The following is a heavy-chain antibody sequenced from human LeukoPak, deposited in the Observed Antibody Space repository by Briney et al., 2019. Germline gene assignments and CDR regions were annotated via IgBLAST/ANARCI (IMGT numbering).Heavy chain of an antibody. CDR2: ISSSSTYI. CDR3: ARGEAAAGTNLDY. V-gene: IGHV3-21*01. J-gene: IGHJ4*02. CDR1: GFTFSSYS. D-gene: IGHD6-13*01. Sequence: PGGSLRLSCAASGFTFSSYSMNWVRQAPGKGLEWASSISSSSTYIYHADSVKGRFTISRDNAKNSLYLQMNSLRAEDTGVYYCARGEAAAGTNLDYWGQGTLVTVSS.